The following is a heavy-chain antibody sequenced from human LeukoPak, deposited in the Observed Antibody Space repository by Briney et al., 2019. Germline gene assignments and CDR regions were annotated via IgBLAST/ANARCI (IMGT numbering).Heavy chain of an antibody. CDR3: ARDRDRRNLGSLDY. Sequence: SETLSLTCTVSGGSISSYYWNWIRQPPGKGLEWIGFIYYSGSTNYNPSLKSRVTISVDTSNNQFSLKLSSVTAADTAVYYCARDRDRRNLGSLDYWGQGTLVTVSS. CDR2: IYYSGST. CDR1: GGSISSYY. D-gene: IGHD1-14*01. J-gene: IGHJ4*02. V-gene: IGHV4-59*01.